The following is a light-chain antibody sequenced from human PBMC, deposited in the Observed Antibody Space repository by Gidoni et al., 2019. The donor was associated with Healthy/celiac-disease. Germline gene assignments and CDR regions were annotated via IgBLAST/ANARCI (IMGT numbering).Light chain of an antibody. CDR3: QQYPYT. Sequence: EIVMTQSPATLSVSPGERATLSCRASQSVSSNLAWYQQKPGQAPRLPIYGASTRATGIPARFSGSGSGTEFTLTISSLQSEDFAVYYCQQYPYTFGQXTKLEIK. J-gene: IGKJ2*01. V-gene: IGKV3-15*01. CDR2: GAS. CDR1: QSVSSN.